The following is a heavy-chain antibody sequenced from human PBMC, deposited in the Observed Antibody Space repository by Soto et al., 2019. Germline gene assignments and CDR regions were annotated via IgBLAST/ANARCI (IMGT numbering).Heavy chain of an antibody. V-gene: IGHV3-30-3*01. D-gene: IGHD3-9*01. J-gene: IGHJ6*02. CDR3: ARDVLRYFDWLPTAYYYYGMDV. CDR1: GFTFSSYA. Sequence: GGSLRLSCAASGFTFSSYAMHWVRQAPGKGLEWVAVISYDGSNKYYADSVKGRFTISRDNSKNTLYLQMNSLRAEDTAVYYCARDVLRYFDWLPTAYYYYGMDVWGQGTTVTVSS. CDR2: ISYDGSNK.